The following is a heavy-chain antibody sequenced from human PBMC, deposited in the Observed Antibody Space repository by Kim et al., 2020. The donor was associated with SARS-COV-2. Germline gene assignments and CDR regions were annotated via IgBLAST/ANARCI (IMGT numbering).Heavy chain of an antibody. V-gene: IGHV3-33*06. J-gene: IGHJ5*02. D-gene: IGHD3-3*01. Sequence: GGSLRLSCAASGFTFSSYAMHWVRQAPGKGLEWVAVIWYDGSNKYYADSVKGRFTISRDNSKNTLYLQMNSLRAEDTAVYYCAKDSSTIFGVVMAWGQGTLVTVSS. CDR2: IWYDGSNK. CDR3: AKDSSTIFGVVMA. CDR1: GFTFSSYA.